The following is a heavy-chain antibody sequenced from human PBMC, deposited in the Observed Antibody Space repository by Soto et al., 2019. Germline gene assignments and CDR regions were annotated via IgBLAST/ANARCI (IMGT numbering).Heavy chain of an antibody. V-gene: IGHV1-18*01. J-gene: IGHJ4*02. Sequence: QVQLEQSGAEVKKPGASVKVSCKASGYTFTSYGISWVRQAPGQGLEWMGWISAYNGNTNYAQKLQGRVTMTTDTSTSTAYMELRSLRSDDTAVYYCARVKYYYDSRGGHYFDYWGQGTLVTVSS. CDR1: GYTFTSYG. CDR3: ARVKYYYDSRGGHYFDY. D-gene: IGHD3-22*01. CDR2: ISAYNGNT.